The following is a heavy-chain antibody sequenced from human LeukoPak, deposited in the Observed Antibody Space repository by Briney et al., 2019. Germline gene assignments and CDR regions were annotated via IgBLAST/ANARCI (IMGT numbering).Heavy chain of an antibody. Sequence: PGGSLRLSCAASGFTFSSYAMSWVRQAPGQGLEWVSGISGSGGSTYYADSVEGRFTISRDNSKNTLYLQMNSLRAEDTAVYYCAKGSVAAAGTRNNWFDPWGQGTLVTVSS. D-gene: IGHD6-13*01. CDR1: GFTFSSYA. CDR3: AKGSVAAAGTRNNWFDP. V-gene: IGHV3-23*01. CDR2: ISGSGGST. J-gene: IGHJ5*02.